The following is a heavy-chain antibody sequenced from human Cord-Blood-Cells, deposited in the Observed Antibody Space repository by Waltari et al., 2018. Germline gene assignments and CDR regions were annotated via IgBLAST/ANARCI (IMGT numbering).Heavy chain of an antibody. CDR1: GYSISSGYY. CDR2: IYHSGST. V-gene: IGHV4-38-2*01. Sequence: QVQLQESGPGLVKPSETLSLTCAVSGYSISSGYYWGWIRQPPGKGLEWIGSIYHSGSTYDNPARKSRVTISVDTSKNQFSLKLSSVTAADTAVYYCASIVGATADDYWGQGTLVTVSS. D-gene: IGHD1-26*01. J-gene: IGHJ4*02. CDR3: ASIVGATADDY.